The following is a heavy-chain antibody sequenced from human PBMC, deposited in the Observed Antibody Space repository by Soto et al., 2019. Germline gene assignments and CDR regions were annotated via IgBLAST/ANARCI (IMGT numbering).Heavy chain of an antibody. V-gene: IGHV1-69*13. J-gene: IGHJ4*02. CDR2: IIPIFGTA. Sequence: ASVKVSWKASGGTFSSYAISWVRQAPGQGLEGMGGIIPIFGTANYAQKFQGRVTITADESTSTAYMELSSLRSEDTAVYYCARVNHYSSSPQYYFDYWGQGTLVTVSS. CDR3: ARVNHYSSSPQYYFDY. CDR1: GGTFSSYA. D-gene: IGHD6-6*01.